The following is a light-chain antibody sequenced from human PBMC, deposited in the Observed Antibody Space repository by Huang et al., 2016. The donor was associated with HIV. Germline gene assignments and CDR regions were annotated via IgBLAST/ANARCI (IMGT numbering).Light chain of an antibody. J-gene: IGKJ3*01. CDR2: DAS. CDR3: QQYDNWPPFT. V-gene: IGKV3-15*01. CDR1: QSVRSN. Sequence: EIVMTQSPGTLSVAPRERATLSCRASQSVRSNLAWYQQKPGQAPRPLIYDASTRATDVPARLSGGGSGTQFTLSVSSVQSEDFAVYYCQQYDNWPPFTFGPGTKVDIK.